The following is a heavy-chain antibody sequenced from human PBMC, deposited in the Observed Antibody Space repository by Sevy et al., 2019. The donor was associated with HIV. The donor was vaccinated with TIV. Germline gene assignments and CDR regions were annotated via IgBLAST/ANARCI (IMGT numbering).Heavy chain of an antibody. V-gene: IGHV1-2*02. J-gene: IGHJ4*02. CDR2: LSPHSGGT. CDR3: AREVGSSDKKSYYFDF. Sequence: ASVKVSCKTSGYMFSDYFMYWVRQAPGQGLECMGWLSPHSGGTKYAQKFQGRVTMTRDTSISTAYMELTTLRSDDTAVYYCAREVGSSDKKSYYFDFWGQGTLVTVSS. CDR1: GYMFSDYF. D-gene: IGHD1-26*01.